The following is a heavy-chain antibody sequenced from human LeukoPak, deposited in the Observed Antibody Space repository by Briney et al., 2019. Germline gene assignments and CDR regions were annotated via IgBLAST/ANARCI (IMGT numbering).Heavy chain of an antibody. CDR2: INSDGSST. V-gene: IGHV3-74*01. J-gene: IGHJ5*02. CDR3: ERDMGYYYDSSGLGWFDP. Sequence: PGGALRLSCAASGFTFSSYWMHWVRQAPGKGLVWVPRINSDGSSTTYADSVKGRFPICIDNPKNTLYLQMNSLRAEDTAVYYCERDMGYYYDSSGLGWFDPWGQGTLVTVSS. CDR1: GFTFSSYW. D-gene: IGHD3-22*01.